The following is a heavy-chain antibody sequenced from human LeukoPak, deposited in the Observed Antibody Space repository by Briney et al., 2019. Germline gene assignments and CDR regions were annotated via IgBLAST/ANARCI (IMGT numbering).Heavy chain of an antibody. CDR1: GFTFSSYA. V-gene: IGHV3-23*01. J-gene: IGHJ4*02. Sequence: GGSLRLSCAASGFTFSSYAINWVRQAPGKGLEWVSAINPSGANTYYADSVKGRFTISRDNSKNTLYLQMSSLRAEDTAVYSCAKAGSHSYFDPWGQGTLVTVSS. CDR3: AKAGSHSYFDP. D-gene: IGHD1-26*01. CDR2: INPSGANT.